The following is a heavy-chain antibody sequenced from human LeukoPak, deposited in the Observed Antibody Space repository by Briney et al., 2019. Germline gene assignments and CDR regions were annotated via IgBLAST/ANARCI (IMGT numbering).Heavy chain of an antibody. CDR3: ARGEWNWNWFDP. CDR2: IYYSGST. Sequence: SSETLSLTCTVSGGSISSYYWSWIRQPPGKGLEWIGYIYYSGSTNYNPSLKSRVTISVDTSKNQFSLKLSSVTAADTAVYYCARGEWNWNWFDPWGQGTLVAVSS. J-gene: IGHJ5*02. CDR1: GGSISSYY. V-gene: IGHV4-59*01. D-gene: IGHD1-7*01.